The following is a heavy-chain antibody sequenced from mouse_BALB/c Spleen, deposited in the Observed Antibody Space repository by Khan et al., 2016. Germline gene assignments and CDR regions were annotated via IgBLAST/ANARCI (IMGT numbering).Heavy chain of an antibody. D-gene: IGHD2-1*01. Sequence: QIQLVQSGPELKKPGETVRISCKASGYTFTTAGMQWVQKMPGKGLKWIGWINTHSGVPKYAEDFKGRFAFALETSASTAYLQIRNLKNEDTATYFCARTVCNYCYFDYVGQGTTLTVSS. CDR2: INTHSGVP. CDR3: ARTVCNYCYFDY. J-gene: IGHJ2*01. V-gene: IGHV9-4*02. CDR1: GYTFTTAG.